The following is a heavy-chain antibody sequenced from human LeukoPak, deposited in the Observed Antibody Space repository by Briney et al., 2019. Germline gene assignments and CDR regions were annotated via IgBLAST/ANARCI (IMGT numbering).Heavy chain of an antibody. Sequence: SETLSLTCAVSGGSISSSNWWSWVRQPPGKGLEWIGEIYHSGSTNYNPSLKSRVTISVDKSKNQFSLKLSSVTAADTAVYYCAREGSTYYYDQLGGDWGQGTLVTVSS. D-gene: IGHD3-22*01. V-gene: IGHV4-4*02. CDR3: AREGSTYYYDQLGGD. CDR2: IYHSGST. CDR1: GGSISSSNW. J-gene: IGHJ4*02.